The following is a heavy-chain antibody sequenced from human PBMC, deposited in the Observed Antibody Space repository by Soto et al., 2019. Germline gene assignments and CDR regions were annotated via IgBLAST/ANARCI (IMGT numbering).Heavy chain of an antibody. V-gene: IGHV4-34*01. Sequence: QVQLQQWGAGLLKPSETLSLTCAVSGGSFSGYYWSWIRQPQGTGLEWLGEINHSGSTHYNPSPSSRVSISGDTSKIQFPLKLSSETAADTAVYYCASRYYGSGGRRAFDIWGQGTMVTVSS. CDR1: GGSFSGYY. J-gene: IGHJ3*02. CDR2: INHSGST. D-gene: IGHD3-10*01. CDR3: ASRYYGSGGRRAFDI.